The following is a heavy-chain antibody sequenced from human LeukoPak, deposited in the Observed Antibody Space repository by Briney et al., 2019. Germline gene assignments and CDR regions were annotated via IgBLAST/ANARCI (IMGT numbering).Heavy chain of an antibody. V-gene: IGHV4-39*07. Sequence: TSETLSLTCTVSGGSISSSSYYWGWIRQPPGKGLEWIGTIYYSGGTYYNPSLKSRVTISVDTSKNQFSLKLSSVTAADTAVYYCASPKRYYFDYWGQGTLVTVSS. CDR3: ASPKRYYFDY. CDR1: GGSISSSSYY. D-gene: IGHD6-25*01. J-gene: IGHJ4*02. CDR2: IYYSGGT.